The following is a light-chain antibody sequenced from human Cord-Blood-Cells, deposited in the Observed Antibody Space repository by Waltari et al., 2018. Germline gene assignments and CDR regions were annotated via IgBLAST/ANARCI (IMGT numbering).Light chain of an antibody. CDR2: KAS. J-gene: IGKJ1*01. CDR1: QSISSW. V-gene: IGKV1-5*03. CDR3: QQYNSHSGT. Sequence: DIQMTQSPSTLSASVGDRVTITCRASQSISSWLAWYQQKPGKAPKLLIYKASSLESGGPSRFSGSGSGTEFTLTISSLQPDDFATYYCQQYNSHSGTFGQGTKVEIK.